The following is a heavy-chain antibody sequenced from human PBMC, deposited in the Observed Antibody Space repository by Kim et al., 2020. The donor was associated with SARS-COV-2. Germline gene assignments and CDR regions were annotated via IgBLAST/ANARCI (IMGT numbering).Heavy chain of an antibody. CDR2: ISYDGEKK. Sequence: GGSLRLSCAASGFTFSLFGLHWVRQAPGKGLEWVAVISYDGEKKYYADSVKGRVTISKDNSNNTLYLQMNSLRTEDTAVYYGAKASLWNRGLDHWGQGILFTVS. J-gene: IGHJ4*02. CDR3: AKASLWNRGLDH. D-gene: IGHD1-1*01. V-gene: IGHV3-30*18. CDR1: GFTFSLFG.